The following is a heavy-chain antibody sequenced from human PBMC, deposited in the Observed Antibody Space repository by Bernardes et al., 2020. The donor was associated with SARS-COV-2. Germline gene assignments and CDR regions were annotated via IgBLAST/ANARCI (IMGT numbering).Heavy chain of an antibody. D-gene: IGHD6-6*01. CDR2: ISAIGGSP. CDR3: SKNAKYSSSSMEG. V-gene: IGHV3-23*01. CDR1: GFTFSQHA. Sequence: GGSLRLSCVASGFTFSQHAMTWVRQVPGKGLEWVSAISAIGGSPYYAESVKGRVTISRDNSRNTVYLEMSSLRADDTAVYYCSKNAKYSSSSMEGWGQGTTVTVS. J-gene: IGHJ6*02.